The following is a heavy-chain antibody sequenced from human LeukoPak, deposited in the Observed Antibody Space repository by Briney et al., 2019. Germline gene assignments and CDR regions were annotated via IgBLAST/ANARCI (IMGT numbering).Heavy chain of an antibody. Sequence: PSGTLSLSCRASGFTFSSYGMYWVRKPPATGLERVAFIRFDGSNKYYADSVKGRFTISRDNSKNTLYLQMNSLRAEDTAVYYCAKDLAAAGDAFDIWGQGTMVTVSS. D-gene: IGHD6-13*01. CDR1: GFTFSSYG. V-gene: IGHV3-30*02. CDR2: IRFDGSNK. J-gene: IGHJ3*02. CDR3: AKDLAAAGDAFDI.